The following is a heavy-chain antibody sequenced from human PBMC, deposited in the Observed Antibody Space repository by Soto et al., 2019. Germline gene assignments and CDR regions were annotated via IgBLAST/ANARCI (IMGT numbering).Heavy chain of an antibody. Sequence: PGESLKISCKGSGYSFSNYWIGWVRQMPGKGLEWMGIIYVADSDTTYSPSFQGQVTISADKSISTAYLQWSSLKASDTAMYYCARLGSSSFYYNMDVWGQRTTVTVSS. V-gene: IGHV5-51*01. CDR2: IYVADSDT. CDR3: ARLGSSSFYYNMDV. CDR1: GYSFSNYW. J-gene: IGHJ6*02. D-gene: IGHD6-6*01.